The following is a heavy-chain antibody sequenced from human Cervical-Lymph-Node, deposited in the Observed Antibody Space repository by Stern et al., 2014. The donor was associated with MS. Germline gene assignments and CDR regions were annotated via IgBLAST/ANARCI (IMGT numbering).Heavy chain of an antibody. CDR2: IDPGSGAT. D-gene: IGHD3-16*02. CDR3: ARIYCSGDECYHSFDT. Sequence: QMQLVQSGAEVKKPGASVKVSCKAYGYRFSTFYLHWLRHAPGQGLQWIGQIDPGSGATNSSQTFQGRITMTRHRSLTTAYLELSGLRSDDTAVYYCARIYCSGDECYHSFDTWGQGTLVTVSS. J-gene: IGHJ4*02. CDR1: GYRFSTFY. V-gene: IGHV1-2*06.